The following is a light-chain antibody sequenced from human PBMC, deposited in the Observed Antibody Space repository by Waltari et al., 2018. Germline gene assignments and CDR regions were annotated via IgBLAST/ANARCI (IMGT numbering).Light chain of an antibody. CDR3: QQYGSSPRFT. CDR2: DAS. V-gene: IGKV3-20*01. J-gene: IGKJ3*01. Sequence: EIVLTQSPGPLSLSPGERATLSCRASQSLSSSYLAWYQQKPGQAPRLLIYDASSRATGIPDRFSGRGSGTDFTLTISRLEPEDFAVYYCQQYGSSPRFTFGPGTKVDIK. CDR1: QSLSSSY.